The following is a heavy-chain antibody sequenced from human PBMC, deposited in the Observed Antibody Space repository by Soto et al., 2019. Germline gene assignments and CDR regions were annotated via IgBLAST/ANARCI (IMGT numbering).Heavy chain of an antibody. CDR1: GFTFSSYA. V-gene: IGHV3-23*01. CDR2: ISGSGGST. D-gene: IGHD3-22*01. CDR3: AKYGGYYDSSGYYFSVRPPFGYFDY. J-gene: IGHJ4*02. Sequence: GGSLRLSCAASGFTFSSYAMSWVRQAPGKGLEWVSAISGSGGSTYYADSVKGRFTISRDNSKNTLYLQMNSLRAEDTAVYYCAKYGGYYDSSGYYFSVRPPFGYFDYWGQGTLVTVSS.